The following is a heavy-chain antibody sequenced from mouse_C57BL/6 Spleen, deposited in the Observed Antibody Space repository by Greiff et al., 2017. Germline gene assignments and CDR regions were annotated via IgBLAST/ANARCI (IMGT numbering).Heavy chain of an antibody. CDR3: ARHELWAMDY. Sequence: EVMLVESGGDLVKPGGSLKLSCAASGFTFSSYGMSWVRQTPDKRLEWVATISSGGSYTYYPDSVKGRFTISRDNAKNTLYLQMSSLKSEDTAMYYCARHELWAMDYWGQGTSVTVSS. J-gene: IGHJ4*01. CDR2: ISSGGSYT. D-gene: IGHD4-1*01. CDR1: GFTFSSYG. V-gene: IGHV5-6*01.